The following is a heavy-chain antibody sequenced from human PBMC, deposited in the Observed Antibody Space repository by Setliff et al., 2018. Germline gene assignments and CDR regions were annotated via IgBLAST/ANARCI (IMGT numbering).Heavy chain of an antibody. D-gene: IGHD6-13*01. Sequence: GGSLRLSCAASGFTFSTYRMHWVRQAPGKGLEWVAVIWDDGGNKYHADSVKGRFTISRDNSKNTLYLQMNSLRPEDTALYYCARGRPLYSSPVDYWGQGTLVTVS. CDR2: IWDDGGNK. J-gene: IGHJ4*02. CDR3: ARGRPLYSSPVDY. CDR1: GFTFSTYR. V-gene: IGHV3-33*08.